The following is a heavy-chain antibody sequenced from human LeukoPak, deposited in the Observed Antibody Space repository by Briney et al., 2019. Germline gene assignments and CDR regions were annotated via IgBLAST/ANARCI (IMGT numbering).Heavy chain of an antibody. CDR1: GGSISSYY. D-gene: IGHD6-6*01. Sequence: SETLSLTCTVSGGSISSYYWSWIRQPPGKGLEWVGYIYYSGTTKYNPSLKSRVSISVDTSKNQFSLKLSSVTAADTAVYYCARQYRKPRTRQLPHRGTWQNWFDPWGQGTLVTVSS. V-gene: IGHV4-59*12. J-gene: IGHJ5*02. CDR2: IYYSGTT. CDR3: ARQYRKPRTRQLPHRGTWQNWFDP.